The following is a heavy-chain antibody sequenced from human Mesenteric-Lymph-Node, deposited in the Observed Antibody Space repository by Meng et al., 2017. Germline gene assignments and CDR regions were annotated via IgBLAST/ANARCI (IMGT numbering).Heavy chain of an antibody. V-gene: IGHV4-4*02. CDR3: ARDPTGGEDHQRV. J-gene: IGHJ4*02. Sequence: QGLLPASGPGLVKPSGTRSLTCAVSGGSISSSNWWSWVRQPPGKGLEWIGKIYHSGITIYNPSLKSRVTMSVDNSKNQFSLKLNSMTAADTAVYYCARDPTGGEDHQRVWGQGTLVTVSS. CDR2: IYHSGIT. D-gene: IGHD1-14*01. CDR1: GGSISSSNW.